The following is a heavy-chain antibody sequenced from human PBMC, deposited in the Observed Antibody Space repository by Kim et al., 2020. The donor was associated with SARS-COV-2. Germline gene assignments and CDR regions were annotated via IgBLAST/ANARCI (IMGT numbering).Heavy chain of an antibody. CDR1: GYTLTELS. J-gene: IGHJ4*02. V-gene: IGHV1-24*01. D-gene: IGHD3-3*01. Sequence: ASVKVSCKVSGYTLTELSMHWVRQAPGKGLEWMGGFDPEDGETIYAQKFQGRVTMTEDTSTDTAYMELSSLRSEDTAVYYCAMGRYYDFWSGLVYWGQGTLVTVSS. CDR3: AMGRYYDFWSGLVY. CDR2: FDPEDGET.